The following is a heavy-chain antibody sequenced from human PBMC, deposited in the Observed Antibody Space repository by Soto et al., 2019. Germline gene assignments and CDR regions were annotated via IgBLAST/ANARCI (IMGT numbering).Heavy chain of an antibody. D-gene: IGHD1-1*01. CDR3: ARDGDKDLDGHNWFDP. CDR1: GGSFSGYY. V-gene: IGHV4-34*01. CDR2: INHSGST. J-gene: IGHJ5*01. Sequence: SETLSLTCAVYGGSFSGYYWSWIRQPPGKGLEWIGEINHSGSTNYNPSLKSRVTISVDTSKNQFSLKLSSVTAADTAVYYCARDGDKDLDGHNWFDPWGQGTLVTVSS.